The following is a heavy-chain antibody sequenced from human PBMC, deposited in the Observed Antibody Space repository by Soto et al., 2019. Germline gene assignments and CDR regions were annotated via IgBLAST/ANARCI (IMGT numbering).Heavy chain of an antibody. J-gene: IGHJ2*01. CDR3: ARGGSIYWYFDL. CDR1: GYTFTSYA. Sequence: QVQLVQSGAEVKKPGASVKDSCKASGYTFTSYAMHWVRQAPGQRLEWMGWINAGNGNTKYSQKFQGRVTITRDTSASTAYMELSSVRSEDTAVYYCARGGSIYWYFDLWGRGTLVTVSS. V-gene: IGHV1-3*01. CDR2: INAGNGNT. D-gene: IGHD1-26*01.